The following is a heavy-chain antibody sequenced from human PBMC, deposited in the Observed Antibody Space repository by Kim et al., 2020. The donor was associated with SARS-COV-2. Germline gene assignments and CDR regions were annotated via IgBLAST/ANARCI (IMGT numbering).Heavy chain of an antibody. Sequence: GGSLRRSCAASGFTFSSYEMNWVRQAPGKGLEWVSYISTSGNTIYYADSVQGRFTISRDNSKNSLYLQMNGLRAEDTALYYCARYCSSTSCYIGGRYYYYMDVWGEGTTVTVSS. V-gene: IGHV3-48*03. J-gene: IGHJ6*03. CDR1: GFTFSSYE. CDR2: ISTSGNTI. D-gene: IGHD2-2*02. CDR3: ARYCSSTSCYIGGRYYYYMDV.